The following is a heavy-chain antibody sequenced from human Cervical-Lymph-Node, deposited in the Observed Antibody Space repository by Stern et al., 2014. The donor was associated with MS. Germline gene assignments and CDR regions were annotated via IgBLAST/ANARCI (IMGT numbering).Heavy chain of an antibody. CDR1: DDSISDSSFY. CDR3: ARLNSGNYDAFDI. V-gene: IGHV4-39*01. D-gene: IGHD4-23*01. CDR2: IYHNGIT. Sequence: QVQLQESGPGLVKPSESLSLTCTVSDDSISDSSFYWGWIRQPPGKGLEWIGSIYHNGITFYNPSLQSRLTMSVDKSKKQFSLRRSSVTAADTAVYYCARLNSGNYDAFDIWGQGTTVTVSS. J-gene: IGHJ3*02.